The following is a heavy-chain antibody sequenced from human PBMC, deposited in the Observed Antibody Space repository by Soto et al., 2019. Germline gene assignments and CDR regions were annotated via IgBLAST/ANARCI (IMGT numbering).Heavy chain of an antibody. J-gene: IGHJ4*02. CDR2: IYYSGST. D-gene: IGHD2-15*01. V-gene: IGHV4-59*01. CDR1: GGSISSYY. Sequence: SETLSLTCTVSGGSISSYYWSWIRQPPGKGLEWIGYIYYSGSTNYNPSLKSRVTISVDTSKNQFSLKLSSVTAADTAVYYCARAWGRVFDYWGQRTLVTVSS. CDR3: ARAWGRVFDY.